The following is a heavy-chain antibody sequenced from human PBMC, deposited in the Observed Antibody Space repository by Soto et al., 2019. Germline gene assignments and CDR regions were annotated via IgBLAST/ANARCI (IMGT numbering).Heavy chain of an antibody. J-gene: IGHJ4*02. D-gene: IGHD1-26*01. V-gene: IGHV3-33*01. CDR1: GFTFKNYG. CDR3: ARADIVGTTPLFDY. CDR2: IWYDGTDK. Sequence: QVQLVESGGGVVQPGRSLRLSCAASGFTFKNYGMHWVRQAPGKGLEWVALIWYDGTDKYYADSVKGRFTISRDNSKNTVSLQLDSLRAEDTAVYYCARADIVGTTPLFDYWGQGTLVTVSS.